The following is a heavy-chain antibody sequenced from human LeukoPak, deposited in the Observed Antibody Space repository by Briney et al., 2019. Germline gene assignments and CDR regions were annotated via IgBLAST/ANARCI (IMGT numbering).Heavy chain of an antibody. V-gene: IGHV4-34*01. CDR2: INHSGST. CDR1: GGSFSGYY. Sequence: SETLSLTCAVYGGSFSGYYWSWIRQPPGKGLEWIGEINHSGSTNYNPSLKSRVTISVDTSKNQFSLKLSSVTAADTAVYYCARDRYQLLFTPPYYYYYMDVWGKGTTVTISS. J-gene: IGHJ6*03. D-gene: IGHD2-2*01. CDR3: ARDRYQLLFTPPYYYYYMDV.